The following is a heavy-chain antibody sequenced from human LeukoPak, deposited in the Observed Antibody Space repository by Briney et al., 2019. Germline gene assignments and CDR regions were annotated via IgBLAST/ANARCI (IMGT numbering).Heavy chain of an antibody. J-gene: IGHJ4*02. CDR2: IYYSGST. Sequence: SETLSLTCTVSGGSISSYYWSWIRQPPGKGLEWIGYIYYSGSTNYNPSLKSRVTIPVDTSKNQFSLKLSSVTAADTAVYYCARHGSSSWSYFDYWGQGTLVTVSS. CDR3: ARHGSSSWSYFDY. V-gene: IGHV4-59*08. CDR1: GGSISSYY. D-gene: IGHD6-13*01.